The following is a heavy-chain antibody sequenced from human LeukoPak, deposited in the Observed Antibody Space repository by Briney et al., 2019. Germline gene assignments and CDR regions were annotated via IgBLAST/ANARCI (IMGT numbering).Heavy chain of an antibody. CDR2: VYHSGST. Sequence: SETLSLTCTVSGGSISTYYWSWIRQPPGKGLEYIGYVYHSGSTNYNPSLKSRLTMSVDTFKNEFSLKLTSVTAADTAVYYCARPNSYYVGNNAFDIWGQGTMVTVSS. V-gene: IGHV4-59*12. J-gene: IGHJ3*02. D-gene: IGHD4-11*01. CDR1: GGSISTYY. CDR3: ARPNSYYVGNNAFDI.